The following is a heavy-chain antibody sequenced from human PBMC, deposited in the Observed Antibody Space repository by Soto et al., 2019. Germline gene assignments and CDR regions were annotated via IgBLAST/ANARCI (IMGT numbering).Heavy chain of an antibody. CDR2: ISGSGGST. J-gene: IGHJ4*02. D-gene: IGHD6-13*01. Sequence: GGSLRLSCAASGFTFSSYAMSWVRQAPGKGLEWVSAISGSGGSTYYADSVKGRFTISRDNSKNTLYLQMNSLRAEDTAVYYCASPPPLSSSWQTPHFDYWGQGTLVTVSS. V-gene: IGHV3-23*01. CDR3: ASPPPLSSSWQTPHFDY. CDR1: GFTFSSYA.